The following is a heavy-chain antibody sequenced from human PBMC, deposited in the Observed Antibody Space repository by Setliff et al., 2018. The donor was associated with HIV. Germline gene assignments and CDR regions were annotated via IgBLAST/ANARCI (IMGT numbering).Heavy chain of an antibody. Sequence: SGPTLVNPTQTLTLTCTFFGFSLSSNGVSVGWIRQAPGKAPEWLALVYWNDNKQYSTSLKTRVTVTKDTSRNRVVLTMTDLDPVDTATYYCAHSGREVRGPYFDYWGQGVLVTVSS. J-gene: IGHJ4*02. CDR2: VYWNDNK. CDR1: GFSLSSNGVS. CDR3: AHSGREVRGPYFDY. V-gene: IGHV2-5*01. D-gene: IGHD3-10*01.